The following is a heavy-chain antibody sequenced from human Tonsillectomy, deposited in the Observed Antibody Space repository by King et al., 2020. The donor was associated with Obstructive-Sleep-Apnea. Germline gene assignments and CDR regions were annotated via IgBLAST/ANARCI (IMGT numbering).Heavy chain of an antibody. Sequence: VQLQESGPGLVKPSETLSLTCTVSSGSISSYYWSWIRQPAGKGMEWIGRIHTSGSTNYNPSLKSRVTMSIDTSKNQFSLKLSSVTAADTAVYYCASWKVRGVIQEYWGQGTLVTVSS. CDR1: SGSISSYY. D-gene: IGHD3-10*01. CDR3: ASWKVRGVIQEY. J-gene: IGHJ4*02. V-gene: IGHV4-4*07. CDR2: IHTSGST.